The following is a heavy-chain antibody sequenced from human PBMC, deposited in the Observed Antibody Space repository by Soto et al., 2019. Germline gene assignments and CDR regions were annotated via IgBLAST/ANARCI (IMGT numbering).Heavy chain of an antibody. CDR2: ISSTSSTI. V-gene: IGHV3-48*01. CDR3: AKEGYVATVTYFDY. J-gene: IGHJ4*02. CDR1: EFTFSNYS. Sequence: GVSPRLSCAASEFTFSNYSINWVRQAPGKGLEWVSYISSTSSTIHYADSVKGRFTISRDNARNSVYLQMNSLRAEDTAVYYCAKEGYVATVTYFDYWGQGTPVTVSS. D-gene: IGHD4-17*01.